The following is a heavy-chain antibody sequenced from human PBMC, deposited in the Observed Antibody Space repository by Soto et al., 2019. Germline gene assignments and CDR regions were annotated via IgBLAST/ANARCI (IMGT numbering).Heavy chain of an antibody. V-gene: IGHV4-39*01. CDR2: IYYSGST. CDR3: ARRYARYSSSWYYFDY. CDR1: GGSISSSSYY. D-gene: IGHD6-13*01. J-gene: IGHJ4*02. Sequence: QLQLQESGPGLVKPSETLSLTCTVSGGSISSSSYYWGWIRQPPGKGLEWIGSIYYSGSTYYNPSLKSRVTISVDTSKNQFSLKLSSVTAADTAVYYCARRYARYSSSWYYFDYWGQGTLVTVSS.